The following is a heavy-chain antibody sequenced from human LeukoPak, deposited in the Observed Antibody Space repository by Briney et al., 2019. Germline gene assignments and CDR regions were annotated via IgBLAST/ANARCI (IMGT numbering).Heavy chain of an antibody. Sequence: ASVKVSCKASGYTFISNGITWVRQAPGQGLEWMGWISAYNGDTNYAQKLQGRVTMTTDTSTSTAYMELRSLRSDDTAVYYCARPNCSSTSCSNYYYYMDVWGKGTTVTVSS. D-gene: IGHD2-2*01. V-gene: IGHV1-18*01. CDR3: ARPNCSSTSCSNYYYYMDV. CDR1: GYTFISNG. J-gene: IGHJ6*03. CDR2: ISAYNGDT.